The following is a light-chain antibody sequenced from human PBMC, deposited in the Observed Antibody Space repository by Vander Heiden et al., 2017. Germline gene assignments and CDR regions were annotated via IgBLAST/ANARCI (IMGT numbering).Light chain of an antibody. J-gene: IGKJ1*01. CDR2: EVS. CDR3: RQSKELPIT. CDR1: QSLLHSDGKTY. V-gene: IGKV2D-29*01. Sequence: DIVMTQSPLSLSVTPGQPASLSCKSSQSLLHSDGKTYMYWHLQKPGQAPQRLIYEVSNRCSGVPDRFSGSGSGTDFTLSISRVEAEDVGVYYCRQSKELPITFGQGTQVEIK.